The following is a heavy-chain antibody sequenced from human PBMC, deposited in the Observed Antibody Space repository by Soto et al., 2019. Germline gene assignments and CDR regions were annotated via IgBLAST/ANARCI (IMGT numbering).Heavy chain of an antibody. CDR3: AKGGPDGFCSGGRCYFDY. D-gene: IGHD2-15*01. CDR2: ISRRSNEI. Sequence: GSLRLSWAASGFTFSSYSMNWVRQAPGKGLEWVSSISRRSNEIYYADSVKGRFTISRDNAKNSLYLQMNRLRPEDTALYYCAKGGPDGFCSGGRCYFDYWGQGTLVTVSS. J-gene: IGHJ4*02. V-gene: IGHV3-21*04. CDR1: GFTFSSYS.